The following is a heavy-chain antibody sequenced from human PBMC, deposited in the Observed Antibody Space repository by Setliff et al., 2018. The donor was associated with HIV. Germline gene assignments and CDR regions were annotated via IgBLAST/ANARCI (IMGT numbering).Heavy chain of an antibody. CDR3: ARDRASSAYYSHFDH. J-gene: IGHJ4*02. CDR2: ISSDGRYI. CDR1: GFTFRTYN. V-gene: IGHV3-21*06. Sequence: LSCAASGFTFRTYNFNWVRQAPGKGLEWVSSISSDGRYIYYADSVRGRSTISRDDANDLLFLQIYSLRADDTAIYYCARDRASSAYYSHFDHWGQGTMVTVSS. D-gene: IGHD6-6*01.